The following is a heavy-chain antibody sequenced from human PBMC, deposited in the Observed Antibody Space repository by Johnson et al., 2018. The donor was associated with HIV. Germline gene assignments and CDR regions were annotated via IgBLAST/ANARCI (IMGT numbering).Heavy chain of an antibody. V-gene: IGHV3-30*14. CDR2: ISYDGSDK. Sequence: QVQLVESGGGVVQPGRSLILSCAASGFTFSRYAIHWVRQAPGRGLEWVAIISYDGSDKYYADSVKGRFTISRDNSKNTLYLQMNSLRADDTAVYYCAREGPSERAGFDIWGQGTMVTVSS. J-gene: IGHJ3*02. CDR1: GFTFSRYA. CDR3: AREGPSERAGFDI.